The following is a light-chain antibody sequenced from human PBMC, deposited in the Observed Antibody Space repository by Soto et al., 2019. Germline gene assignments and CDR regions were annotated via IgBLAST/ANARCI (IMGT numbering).Light chain of an antibody. CDR3: QQQGT. V-gene: IGKV3-20*01. Sequence: EIVLTQSPGTPSLSPGERATLSCRASRSLSSSYVVWYQQKPGQAPRLLIYAASRRATGIPDRFSGSGSATEYTLTIRRLEPEDFAVYYCQQQGTFGQGTKLEIK. J-gene: IGKJ2*01. CDR2: AAS. CDR1: RSLSSSY.